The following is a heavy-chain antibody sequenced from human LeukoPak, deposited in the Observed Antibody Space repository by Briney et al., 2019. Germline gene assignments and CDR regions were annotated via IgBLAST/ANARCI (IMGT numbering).Heavy chain of an antibody. CDR3: AKGGSHFQD. V-gene: IGHV3-21*06. CDR2: ISNDNNYI. D-gene: IGHD1-26*01. CDR1: GFNFNSYS. Sequence: GGSLRLSCAASGFNFNSYSMNWVRQAPGKGLEWVSSISNDNNYIYYTDSVKGRFTISRDYAKSSLYLQMSSLRAEDTAVYYCAKGGSHFQDWGQGTLVTVSS. J-gene: IGHJ1*01.